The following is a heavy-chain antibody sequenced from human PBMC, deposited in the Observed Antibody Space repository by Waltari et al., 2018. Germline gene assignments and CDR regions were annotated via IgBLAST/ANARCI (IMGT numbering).Heavy chain of an antibody. V-gene: IGHV3-21*01. CDR1: GFTFSSHS. Sequence: EVQLVESGGGLVKPGGSLRLSCAASGFTFSSHSMNWVRQAPGKGLEWVSSISSSSSYIYYADSVKGRFTISRDNAKNSLYLQMNSLRAEDTAVYYCARAPSVPPYYYYYMDVWGKGTTVTVSS. CDR2: ISSSSSYI. CDR3: ARAPSVPPYYYYYMDV. J-gene: IGHJ6*03.